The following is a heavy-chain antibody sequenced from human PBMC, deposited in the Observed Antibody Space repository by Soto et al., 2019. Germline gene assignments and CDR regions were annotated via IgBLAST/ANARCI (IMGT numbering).Heavy chain of an antibody. D-gene: IGHD1-1*01. V-gene: IGHV4-59*08. CDR2: IYYSGST. Sequence: QVQLQESGPGLVKPSETLSLTCTVSGGSISSYYWSWIRQPPGKGLEWIGYIYYSGSTNYNPSLKGPVTLSGGTSKNPFSLKLGSGTAAATAGYYCARRYGRAFDYWGQGTLVTVSS. CDR3: ARRYGRAFDY. J-gene: IGHJ4*02. CDR1: GGSISSYY.